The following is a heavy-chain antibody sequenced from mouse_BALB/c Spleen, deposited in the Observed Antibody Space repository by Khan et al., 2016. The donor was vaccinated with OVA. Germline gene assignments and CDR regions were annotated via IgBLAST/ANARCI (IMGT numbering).Heavy chain of an antibody. Sequence: VQLKESGPGLVAPSQSLSITCTVSGFSLSNYGVHWVRQPPGKGLEWLGVIWTGGITNYNSALMSRLSISKDNSKSQVFLKMNRLQTDDTAIYYCARSYDYDVGGFAYWGQGTLVTVA. V-gene: IGHV2-9*02. D-gene: IGHD2-4*01. CDR3: ARSYDYDVGGFAY. CDR2: IWTGGIT. CDR1: GFSLSNYG. J-gene: IGHJ3*01.